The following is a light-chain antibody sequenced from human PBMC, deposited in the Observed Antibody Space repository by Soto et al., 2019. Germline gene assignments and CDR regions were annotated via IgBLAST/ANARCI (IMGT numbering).Light chain of an antibody. CDR1: QSIARY. CDR2: AAS. Sequence: DIQMTQSPSSLSASVGDRVTITCRASQSIARYLNWYQQKAGKAPKLLISAASSLQSGVPPRFSGSGSGTDFTLPVSSLQHEDFATYYCQQGYSALTFGGGTKVEIK. CDR3: QQGYSALT. J-gene: IGKJ4*01. V-gene: IGKV1-39*01.